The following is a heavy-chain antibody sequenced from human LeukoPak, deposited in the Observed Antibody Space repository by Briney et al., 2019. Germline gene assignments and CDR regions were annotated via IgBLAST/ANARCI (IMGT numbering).Heavy chain of an antibody. D-gene: IGHD1-26*01. J-gene: IGHJ4*02. CDR2: ISSNGGTI. V-gene: IGHV3-11*01. Sequence: GGSLRLSCAASGFTFSDYYMSWIRQAPGKGLEWLSYISSNGGTIYYADSVKGRFTISRDNAKNSLYLQMNSLRAEDTAVYYCARHYSGSYTFDYWGQGTLVTVSS. CDR3: ARHYSGSYTFDY. CDR1: GFTFSDYY.